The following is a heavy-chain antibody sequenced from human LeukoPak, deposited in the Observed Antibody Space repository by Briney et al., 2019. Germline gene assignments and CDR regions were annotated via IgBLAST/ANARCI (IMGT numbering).Heavy chain of an antibody. V-gene: IGHV3-23*01. CDR1: GFTFSGYA. Sequence: QPGGSLRLSCVASGFTFSGYAMSWVRQSPGKGLEWVSMSVGTDSSYYADSVKGRLTISRDNSKNTLYLEMSSLRAEDTAVYYCAKSRDSRALFDYWGQGTLATVSS. CDR2: SVGTDSS. CDR3: AKSRDSRALFDY. J-gene: IGHJ4*02. D-gene: IGHD3-22*01.